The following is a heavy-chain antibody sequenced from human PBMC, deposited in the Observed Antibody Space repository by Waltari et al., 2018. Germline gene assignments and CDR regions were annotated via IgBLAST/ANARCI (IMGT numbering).Heavy chain of an antibody. J-gene: IGHJ4*02. V-gene: IGHV3-66*01. Sequence: EVRLVESGGGLVQPGGSLVLSCAASGFPAGNRYVSWVGQAPGKGLEWVAVLYSVGTTHYADSVKGRFTISRDQSKNMVYLQMNSLRAEDTAVYYCARDDYGDLLAYWGQGTLVTVSS. CDR1: GFPAGNRY. D-gene: IGHD4-17*01. CDR3: ARDDYGDLLAY. CDR2: LYSVGTT.